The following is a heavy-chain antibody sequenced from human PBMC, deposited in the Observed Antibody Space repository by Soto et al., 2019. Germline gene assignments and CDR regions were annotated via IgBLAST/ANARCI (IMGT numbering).Heavy chain of an antibody. Sequence: GGSLRLSCAASGFTFSSYAMHWVRQAPGKGLEWVAVISSDGSNKYYADSVKGRFTVSRDNSKNTLYLQMNSLRAEDTAVYYCAINTRDSSGYYSDYWGRGTLVTVSS. CDR3: AINTRDSSGYYSDY. CDR2: ISSDGSNK. J-gene: IGHJ4*02. D-gene: IGHD3-22*01. V-gene: IGHV3-30-3*01. CDR1: GFTFSSYA.